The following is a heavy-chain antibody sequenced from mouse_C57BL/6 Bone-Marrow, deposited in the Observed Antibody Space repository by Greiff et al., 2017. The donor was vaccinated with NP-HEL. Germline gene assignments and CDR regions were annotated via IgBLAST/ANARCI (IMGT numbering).Heavy chain of an antibody. CDR3: ARGYDYDGPWFAY. D-gene: IGHD2-4*01. V-gene: IGHV5-17*01. J-gene: IGHJ3*01. CDR1: GFTFSDYG. CDR2: ISSGSSTI. Sequence: EVKLVESGGGLVKPGGSLKLSCAASGFTFSDYGMHWVRQAPEKGLEWVAYISSGSSTIYYADTVKGRFTISRDNAKNTLFLQMTSLRSEDTAMYYCARGYDYDGPWFAYWGKGTLVTVSA.